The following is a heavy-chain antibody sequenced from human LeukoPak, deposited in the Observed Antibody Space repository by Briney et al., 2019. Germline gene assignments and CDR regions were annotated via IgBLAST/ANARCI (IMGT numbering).Heavy chain of an antibody. J-gene: IGHJ4*02. D-gene: IGHD2-15*01. CDR3: AKGVDIVVVVAAHSEYYFDY. Sequence: GGSLRLSCAASGFTFSSYGMHWARQAPGKGLEWVAVISYDGSNKYYADSVKGRFTISRDNSKNTLYLQMNSLRAEDTAVYYCAKGVDIVVVVAAHSEYYFDYWGQGTLVTVSS. CDR1: GFTFSSYG. V-gene: IGHV3-30*18. CDR2: ISYDGSNK.